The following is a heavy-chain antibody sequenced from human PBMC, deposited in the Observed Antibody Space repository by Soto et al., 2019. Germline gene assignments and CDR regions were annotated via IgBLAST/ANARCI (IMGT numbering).Heavy chain of an antibody. V-gene: IGHV4-59*01. CDR2: IYSSGST. CDR1: GDSISGFH. D-gene: IGHD5-12*01. Sequence: QVQLQESGPRLVKPSETLSLTCTVSGDSISGFHLHWIRQPPGKGLQGIGYIYSSGSTMYNPSLLSRGTMSVDTSQNQFSLKLNSVTAADTAVYYCARDLGGYYWFDPWGQGTLVTVSS. CDR3: ARDLGGYYWFDP. J-gene: IGHJ5*02.